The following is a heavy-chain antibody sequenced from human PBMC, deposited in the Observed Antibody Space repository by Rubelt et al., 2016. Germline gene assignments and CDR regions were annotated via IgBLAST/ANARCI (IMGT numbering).Heavy chain of an antibody. CDR2: IVTAGDT. J-gene: IGHJ4*02. Sequence: EVQLVESGGGLVQPGGSLRLSCAASGFTFSSYDMHWVRPATGKGLEWVSAIVTAGDTYYPGSVKGRCTTSREKPKTSSYLQVNSLRAEDTAGYYCARRQLWSSLFDYWGQGTLVTVSS. D-gene: IGHD5-18*01. V-gene: IGHV3-13*01. CDR3: ARRQLWSSLFDY. CDR1: GFTFSSYD.